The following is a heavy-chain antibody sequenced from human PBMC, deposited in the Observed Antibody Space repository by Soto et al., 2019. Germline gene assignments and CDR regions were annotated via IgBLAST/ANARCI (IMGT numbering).Heavy chain of an antibody. CDR3: AKGVHFDWLMDY. CDR2: IXGSGGXX. D-gene: IGHD3-9*01. CDR1: GFTFSSYA. V-gene: IGHV3-23*01. J-gene: IGHJ4*02. Sequence: GGSLRLSCAASGFTFSSYAMSWVRQAPGKGLEWVSAIXGSGGXXXXADSVKGRFTISRDNSKNTLYLQMNSLRAEDTAVYYCAKGVHFDWLMDYWGQGTLVTVSS.